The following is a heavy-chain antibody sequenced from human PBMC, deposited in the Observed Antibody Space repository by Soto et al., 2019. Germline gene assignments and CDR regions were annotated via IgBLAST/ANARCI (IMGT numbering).Heavy chain of an antibody. CDR1: GGTFSSYA. D-gene: IGHD2-15*01. V-gene: IGHV1-69*10. Sequence: ASVKVSCKASGGTFSSYAISWVRQAPGQGLEWMGGIIPILGIANYAQKFQGRVTITADKSTSTAYMELSSLRSEDTAVYYCASMPQRYCSGCSCYLDYWGQGTLVTVSS. CDR3: ASMPQRYCSGCSCYLDY. CDR2: IIPILGIA. J-gene: IGHJ4*02.